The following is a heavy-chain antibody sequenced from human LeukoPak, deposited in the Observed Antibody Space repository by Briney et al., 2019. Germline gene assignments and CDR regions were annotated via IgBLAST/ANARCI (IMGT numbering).Heavy chain of an antibody. J-gene: IGHJ5*02. V-gene: IGHV4-34*01. CDR2: INHSGST. CDR1: GGSFSGYY. CDR3: ASDYYDSSGNGWFDP. D-gene: IGHD3-22*01. Sequence: SETLSLTCAVYGGSFSGYYWSWIRQPPGKGLEWIGEINHSGSTNYSPSLKSRVTISVDTSKNQFSLKLSSVTAADTAVYYCASDYYDSSGNGWFDPWGQGTLVTVSS.